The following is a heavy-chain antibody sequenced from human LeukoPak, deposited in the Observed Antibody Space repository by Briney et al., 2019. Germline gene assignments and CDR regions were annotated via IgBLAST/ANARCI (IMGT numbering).Heavy chain of an antibody. Sequence: PSETLSLTSTVSGGSISSYYWRWIRQPPGKGLEWIGYIYYSGTTNYNPSLKSRVTISVDTSKNQFSLKLSSVTAADTAVYYCARGVYIAAAQYAYWGQGTLVTVSS. J-gene: IGHJ4*02. D-gene: IGHD6-13*01. V-gene: IGHV4-59*01. CDR2: IYYSGTT. CDR3: ARGVYIAAAQYAY. CDR1: GGSISSYY.